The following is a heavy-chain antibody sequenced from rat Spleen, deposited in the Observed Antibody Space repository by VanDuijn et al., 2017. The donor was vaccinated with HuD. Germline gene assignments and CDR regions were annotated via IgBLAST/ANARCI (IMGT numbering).Heavy chain of an antibody. Sequence: QVRLKESGPGLMQPSQTLSLTCTVSGLSFTSHTVSWIRQPPGKGLEWMGLIWSNGGTDYNSAIKSRLSISRDTSKSQVFLKMNSLQTEDTAMYFCAATVVSVMDSWGQGTSVTVSS. D-gene: IGHD1-1*01. V-gene: IGHV2-47*01. CDR3: AATVVSVMDS. CDR2: IWSNGGT. J-gene: IGHJ4*01. CDR1: GLSFTSHT.